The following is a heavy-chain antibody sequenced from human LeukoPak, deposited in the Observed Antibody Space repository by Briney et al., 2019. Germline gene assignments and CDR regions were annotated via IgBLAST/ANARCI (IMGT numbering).Heavy chain of an antibody. CDR2: ISAYNGNT. Sequence: ASVKVSCKASGYTFTSYGISWVRQAPGQGLEWMGWISAYNGNTNYAQKLQGRVTMTTDTSTSTAYVELRSLRSDDTAVYYCARHTRITMIVVDFDYWGQGTLVTVSS. J-gene: IGHJ4*02. CDR3: ARHTRITMIVVDFDY. D-gene: IGHD3-22*01. CDR1: GYTFTSYG. V-gene: IGHV1-18*01.